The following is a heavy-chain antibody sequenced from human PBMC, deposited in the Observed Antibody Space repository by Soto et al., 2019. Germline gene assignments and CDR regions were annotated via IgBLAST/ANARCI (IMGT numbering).Heavy chain of an antibody. CDR3: AKERALIPARRNWYFDL. J-gene: IGHJ2*01. CDR2: ISGSGSTT. Sequence: PVGSLSLSCAASGFTFSTYAMSWVRQAPGKGLEWVSAISGSGSTTYYADSVKVRFTFSRDNSKNTLFLQMNSLRAEDTDIYYCAKERALIPARRNWYFDLWGRGTLVTVSS. V-gene: IGHV3-23*01. CDR1: GFTFSTYA. D-gene: IGHD6-6*01.